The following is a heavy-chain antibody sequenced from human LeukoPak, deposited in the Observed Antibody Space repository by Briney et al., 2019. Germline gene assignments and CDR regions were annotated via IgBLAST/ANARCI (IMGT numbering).Heavy chain of an antibody. V-gene: IGHV4-39*01. CDR3: ARLGDDNGGWCYFDY. Sequence: GSLRLSCAASGFTFRSYVMSWVRQPPGKGLEWIGTYHYTGNTYYNPSLQSRVTISVDTSKNQFSLKLGSVTAADTAVYYCARLGDDNGGWCYFDYWGQGTLVTVAS. CDR1: GFTFRSYV. J-gene: IGHJ4*02. CDR2: YHYTGNT. D-gene: IGHD6-19*01.